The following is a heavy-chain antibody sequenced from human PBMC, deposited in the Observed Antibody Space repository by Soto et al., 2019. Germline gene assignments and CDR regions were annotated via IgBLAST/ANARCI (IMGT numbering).Heavy chain of an antibody. CDR2: ISWDGGST. J-gene: IGHJ6*02. Sequence: EVQLVESGGVVVQPGGSLRLSCAASGFTFDDYAMHWVRQAPGKGLEWVSLISWDGGSTYYADSVKGRFTISRDNSKNSLYLQMNSLRAEDTALYYCAKEIGGSTVTTHGEYYYYYYGMDVWGQGTTVTVSS. D-gene: IGHD4-17*01. CDR1: GFTFDDYA. CDR3: AKEIGGSTVTTHGEYYYYYYGMDV. V-gene: IGHV3-43D*04.